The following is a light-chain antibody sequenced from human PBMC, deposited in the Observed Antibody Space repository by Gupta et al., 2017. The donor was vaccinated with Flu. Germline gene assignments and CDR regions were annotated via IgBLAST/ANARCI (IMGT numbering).Light chain of an antibody. CDR1: QGIRND. Sequence: PSSPVSTERGRGTNTCRERQGIRNDLSWYQKKPGKAPKLLISAASTLQSGVPSRFSGSGSGTDFTLTISSLQPEDFATYYCRQDYNYPWTFGQGTKLEIK. V-gene: IGKV1-6*01. CDR3: RQDYNYPWT. CDR2: AAS. J-gene: IGKJ1*01.